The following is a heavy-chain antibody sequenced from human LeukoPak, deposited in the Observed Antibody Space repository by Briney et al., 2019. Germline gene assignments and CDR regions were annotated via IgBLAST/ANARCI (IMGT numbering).Heavy chain of an antibody. J-gene: IGHJ4*02. D-gene: IGHD6-13*01. V-gene: IGHV4-59*01. Sequence: KTSETLSLTCTVSGRSISNYYWSWIRQPPGKGLEWIGYIYYSGTTNYNPSLKSRVTISVDTSKNQFSLKLNSVTAADTAVYYCARGVYIAAAQYGYWGQGTLVTVSS. CDR1: GRSISNYY. CDR2: IYYSGTT. CDR3: ARGVYIAAAQYGY.